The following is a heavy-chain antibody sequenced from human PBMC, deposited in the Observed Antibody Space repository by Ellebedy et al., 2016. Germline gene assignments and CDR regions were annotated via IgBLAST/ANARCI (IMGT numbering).Heavy chain of an antibody. CDR2: IWYDGSNK. CDR3: ARVFAAISFDY. D-gene: IGHD6-25*01. V-gene: IGHV3-33*01. CDR1: GFTFSSYG. Sequence: GGSLRLXXAASGFTFSSYGMHWVRQAPGKGLEWVAVIWYDGSNKYYADSVKGRFTISRDNSKNTLYLQMNSLRAEDTAVYYCARVFAAISFDYWGQGTLVTVSS. J-gene: IGHJ4*02.